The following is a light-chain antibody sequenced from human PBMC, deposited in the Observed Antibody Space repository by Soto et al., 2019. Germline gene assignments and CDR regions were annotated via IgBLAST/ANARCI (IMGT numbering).Light chain of an antibody. J-gene: IGKJ1*01. CDR2: GAS. CDR3: QQYGRSSRT. Sequence: EIVLTQSPGTLSLAPGERATLSCRASQSVRSNYLAWYQQKPSQAPRLLIYGASSRATGISVRFSGSGSGTDFTLTISRLEPEDFAVYYCQQYGRSSRTFGQGTKVDIK. V-gene: IGKV3-20*01. CDR1: QSVRSNY.